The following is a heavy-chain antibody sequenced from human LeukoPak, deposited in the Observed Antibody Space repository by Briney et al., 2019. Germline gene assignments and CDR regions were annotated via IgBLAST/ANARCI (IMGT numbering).Heavy chain of an antibody. CDR1: GFMFSSYS. D-gene: IGHD3-22*01. V-gene: IGHV3-48*04. CDR3: ARERFYYDSSGLTGLAP. Sequence: GGSLRLSCAASGFMFSSYSMNWVRQTPGKGLEWLSYISTSRSSIHYADSVRGRFTVSRDNAKSLLYLQMNSLRVEDTAVYYCARERFYYDSSGLTGLAPWGQGTLVTVSS. CDR2: ISTSRSSI. J-gene: IGHJ5*02.